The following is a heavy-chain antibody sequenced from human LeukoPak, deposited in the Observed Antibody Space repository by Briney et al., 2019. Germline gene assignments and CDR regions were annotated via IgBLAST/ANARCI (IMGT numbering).Heavy chain of an antibody. Sequence: SGPTLVNPTQTLTLTCTFSGFSLTTSAVRVSWIRQPPGKALEWLARIDWDDNKFYSPSLKTRLTIAKDTSKNQVVLTMTNMDPVDTATYYCARNVLKSGAAAGSHYHYYMDVWGKGTTVTVSS. CDR1: GFSLTTSAVR. CDR3: ARNVLKSGAAAGSHYHYYMDV. J-gene: IGHJ6*03. CDR2: IDWDDNK. V-gene: IGHV2-70*04. D-gene: IGHD6-13*01.